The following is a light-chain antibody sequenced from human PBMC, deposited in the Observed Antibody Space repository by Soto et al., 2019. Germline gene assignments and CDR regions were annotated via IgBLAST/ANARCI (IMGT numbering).Light chain of an antibody. CDR1: ESVGSD. V-gene: IGKV3-11*01. J-gene: IGKJ4*01. CDR3: QQQDSWPLT. Sequence: ENVLTQSPATLSLSPGEGATLSCRASESVGSDLAWYQQKPGQPPRLLIYDVSGRATGVPARFSGSGSGTDFTLTISSLEPEDFAVYYCQQQDSWPLTFGGGTKVEIK. CDR2: DVS.